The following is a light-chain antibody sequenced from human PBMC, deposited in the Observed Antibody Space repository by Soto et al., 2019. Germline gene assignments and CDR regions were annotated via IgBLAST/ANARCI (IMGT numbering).Light chain of an antibody. J-gene: IGKJ1*01. V-gene: IGKV4-1*01. CDR3: QQYKIRST. Sequence: DILLTPSPYSLAVSLGARATINCKSSQSVLYSSNNKNYLAWYQQKPGQPPKLLIYWASTRESGVPDRFSGSGSGTDFTLTISSLQAEDVAVYYCQQYKIRSTFGQGTKVDIK. CDR1: QSVLYSSNNKNY. CDR2: WAS.